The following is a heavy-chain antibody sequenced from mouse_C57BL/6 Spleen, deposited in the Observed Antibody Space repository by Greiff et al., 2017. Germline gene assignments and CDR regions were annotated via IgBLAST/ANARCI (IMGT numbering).Heavy chain of an antibody. J-gene: IGHJ2*01. Sequence: VKLVESGAELVRPGASVTLSCKASGYTFTDYEMHWVKQTPVHGLEWIGAIDPETGGTAYNQKFKGKAILTADKSSSTAYMELRSLTSEDSAVYYCTRFYGSSYGYWGQGTTLTVSS. D-gene: IGHD1-1*01. CDR1: GYTFTDYE. CDR3: TRFYGSSYGY. V-gene: IGHV1-15*01. CDR2: IDPETGGT.